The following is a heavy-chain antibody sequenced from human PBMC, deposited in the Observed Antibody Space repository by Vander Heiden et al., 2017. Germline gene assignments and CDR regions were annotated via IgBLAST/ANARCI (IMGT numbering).Heavy chain of an antibody. D-gene: IGHD6-6*01. V-gene: IGHV3-30-3*01. CDR3: ARGVEYSSSGGMDV. J-gene: IGHJ6*02. Sequence: QVQLVESGGGVVQPGRSLRLSCAASGFTFRSYAMHWVRQAPGKGLEWVAVISYDGSNKYYADSVKGRFTISRDNSKNTLYLQMNSLRAEDTAVYYCARGVEYSSSGGMDVWGQGTTVTVSS. CDR2: ISYDGSNK. CDR1: GFTFRSYA.